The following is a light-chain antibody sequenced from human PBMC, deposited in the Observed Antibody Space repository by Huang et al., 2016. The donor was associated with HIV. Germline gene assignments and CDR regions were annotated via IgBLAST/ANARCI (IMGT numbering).Light chain of an antibody. CDR2: DAS. V-gene: IGKV3-15*01. CDR1: QSISNS. CDR3: QQCKNWPST. J-gene: IGKJ5*01. Sequence: EIVMTQSPATLSVSPGERATLSCRAGQSISNSLAWYQQKPGQAPRLLIYDASTRATGIPARFSGSGSGTEFTLTISSLQSEDFAVYYCQQCKNWPSTFGQGTRLEIK.